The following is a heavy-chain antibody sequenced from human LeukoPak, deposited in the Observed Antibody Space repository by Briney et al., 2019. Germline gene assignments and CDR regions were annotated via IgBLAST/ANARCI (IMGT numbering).Heavy chain of an antibody. D-gene: IGHD5-18*01. V-gene: IGHV1-69*13. CDR2: IIPIFGTA. Sequence: GASVKVSCKASGYTFTTFDISWVRQAPGQGLEWMGGIIPIFGTANYAQKFQGRVTITADESTSTAYMELSSLRSEDTAVYYCARTRGYSYGTYWFDPWGQGTLVTVSS. J-gene: IGHJ5*02. CDR3: ARTRGYSYGTYWFDP. CDR1: GYTFTTFD.